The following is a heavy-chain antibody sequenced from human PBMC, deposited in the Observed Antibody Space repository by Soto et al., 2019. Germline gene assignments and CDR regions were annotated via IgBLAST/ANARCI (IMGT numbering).Heavy chain of an antibody. Sequence: EVQLLESGGGLVQPGGSLRLSCAASGFTFSNYAMSWVRQAPGKGLEWVSPISGSGENTYYADSVKGRFTISRDNSKNTLYLQMNNPRAEVTAVYYCAKTRGQSYYHAMDVWGQGTTVIVSS. CDR1: GFTFSNYA. CDR3: AKTRGQSYYHAMDV. J-gene: IGHJ6*02. CDR2: ISGSGENT. V-gene: IGHV3-23*01.